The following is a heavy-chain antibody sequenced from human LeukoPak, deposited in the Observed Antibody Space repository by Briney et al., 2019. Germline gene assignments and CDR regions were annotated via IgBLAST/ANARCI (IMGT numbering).Heavy chain of an antibody. CDR1: GESFTNFY. CDR3: ARETGGNTPFDY. V-gene: IGHV4-34*01. D-gene: IGHD2-2*02. CDR2: IKHSGTT. J-gene: IGHJ4*02. Sequence: SETLSLTCAVFGESFTNFYWTWIRQSPSNGLEWIGEIKHSGTTNYNPSFKSRVTISVDTSKNQFSLKLSSVTAADTAVYYCARETGGNTPFDYWGQGTLVTVSS.